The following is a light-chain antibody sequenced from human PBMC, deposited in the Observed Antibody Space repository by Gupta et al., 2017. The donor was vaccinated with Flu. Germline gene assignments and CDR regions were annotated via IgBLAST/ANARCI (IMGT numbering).Light chain of an antibody. J-gene: IGLJ3*02. V-gene: IGLV8-61*01. CDR2: STN. CDR1: SGSVSTTSY. Sequence: TVTLTCGLTSGSVSTTSYATWYQQTPGQAPHTLIYSTNTRSSGVPDRFSGSILGNSAALIIAGAQADDEADYYCVLYMGHGIWVFGGGTKLTVL. CDR3: VLYMGHGIWV.